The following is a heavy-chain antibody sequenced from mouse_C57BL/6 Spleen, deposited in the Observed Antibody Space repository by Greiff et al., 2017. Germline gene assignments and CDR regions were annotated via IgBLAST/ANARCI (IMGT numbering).Heavy chain of an antibody. D-gene: IGHD1-1*01. CDR2: IWGGGST. CDR1: GFSLTSYG. CDR3: ASNYGAMDY. J-gene: IGHJ4*01. V-gene: IGHV2-2*01. Sequence: QVHVKQSGPGLVQPSQSLSITCTVSGFSLTSYGVHWVRQSPGKGLEWLGVIWGGGSTDYNAAFISRLSISKDNSKSQVFFKMNSLQADDTAIYYCASNYGAMDYWGQGTSVTVSS.